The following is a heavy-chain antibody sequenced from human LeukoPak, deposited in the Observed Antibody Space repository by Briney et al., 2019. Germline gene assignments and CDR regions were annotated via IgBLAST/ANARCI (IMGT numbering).Heavy chain of an antibody. D-gene: IGHD3-10*01. CDR3: AKYYYGSGSYYAFDI. CDR2: IIPILGIA. J-gene: IGHJ3*02. Sequence: SVKVSCKASGGTFSSYAMSWVRQAPGQGLEWMGRIIPILGIANYAQKFQGRVTITADKSTSTAYMELSSLRSEDTAVYYCAKYYYGSGSYYAFDIWGQGTMVTVSS. V-gene: IGHV1-69*04. CDR1: GGTFSSYA.